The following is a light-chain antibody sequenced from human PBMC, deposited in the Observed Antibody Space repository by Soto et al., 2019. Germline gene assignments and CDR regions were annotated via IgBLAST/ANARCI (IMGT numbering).Light chain of an antibody. V-gene: IGKV3-11*01. Sequence: EILLPQAPVPLALSPGERAPLSRKASQSVSSYLAWYQQRPGQAPRLLIYDASNRATGIPARLSGSGSGTDFTLTIDNLEPEDFAIYYCQQRNNWPPITFGQGTRLEIK. J-gene: IGKJ5*01. CDR3: QQRNNWPPIT. CDR2: DAS. CDR1: QSVSSY.